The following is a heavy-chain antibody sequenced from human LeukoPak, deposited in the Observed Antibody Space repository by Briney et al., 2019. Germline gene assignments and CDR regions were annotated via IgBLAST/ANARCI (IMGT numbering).Heavy chain of an antibody. Sequence: GGSLRLSCAASGFTFTNAWMSWVRPAPGKGREWVGRIKSKTDGGTADYAAPVKGRFTISRDDSKNTLYLQMNSLKTEDTAVYYCTKYYYDSSGYLYYFDYWGQGTLVTVSS. CDR2: IKSKTDGGTA. D-gene: IGHD3-22*01. J-gene: IGHJ4*02. V-gene: IGHV3-15*01. CDR3: TKYYYDSSGYLYYFDY. CDR1: GFTFTNAW.